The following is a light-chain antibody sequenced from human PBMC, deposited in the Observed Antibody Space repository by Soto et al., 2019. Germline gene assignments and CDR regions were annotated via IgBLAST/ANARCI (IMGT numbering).Light chain of an antibody. CDR2: DVS. CDR1: SSDVGGYNY. J-gene: IGLJ2*01. CDR3: SSYTSSSTVV. Sequence: QSVLTQPASVSGSPGQSITISCTGTSSDVGGYNYVSWYQQHPGKAPQLMIYDVSNRPSGVSNRFSGSKSGNTASLTISGRQAEDEADDYCSSYTSSSTVVFGGGTKLTVL. V-gene: IGLV2-14*01.